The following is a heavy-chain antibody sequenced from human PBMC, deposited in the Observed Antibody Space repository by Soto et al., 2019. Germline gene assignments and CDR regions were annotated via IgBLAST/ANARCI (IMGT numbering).Heavy chain of an antibody. D-gene: IGHD6-19*01. J-gene: IGHJ1*01. CDR3: AKDPRAAVAVEYFQH. Sequence: GSLRLSCAASGFTFSSYAMSWVRQAPGKGLEWVSAISGSGGSTYHADSVKGRFTISRDNSKNTLYLQMNSLRAEDTAVYYCAKDPRAAVAVEYFQHWGQGTLVTVSS. CDR2: ISGSGGST. CDR1: GFTFSSYA. V-gene: IGHV3-23*01.